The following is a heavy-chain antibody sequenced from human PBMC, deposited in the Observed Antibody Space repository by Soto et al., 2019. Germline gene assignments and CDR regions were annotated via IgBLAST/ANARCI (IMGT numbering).Heavy chain of an antibody. Sequence: QVQLVQSGAEVKKPGASVKVSCKASGYTFTSYAMHWVRQAPGQRLEWMGWINAGNGNTKYSQKFQGRVTITRDTSASTAYMELSSLRSEDTAVYYCARDRSSSLRPYGMDVWGQGTTVTVSS. CDR1: GYTFTSYA. CDR3: ARDRSSSLRPYGMDV. J-gene: IGHJ6*02. CDR2: INAGNGNT. V-gene: IGHV1-3*01. D-gene: IGHD6-13*01.